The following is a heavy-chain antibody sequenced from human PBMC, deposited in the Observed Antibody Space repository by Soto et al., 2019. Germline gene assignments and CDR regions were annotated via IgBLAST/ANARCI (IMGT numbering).Heavy chain of an antibody. V-gene: IGHV1-69*02. CDR3: ARVVEDIVVVPAARSYYYYGMDV. D-gene: IGHD2-2*01. J-gene: IGHJ6*02. CDR2: IIPILGIA. Sequence: QVQLVQSGAAVKKPGSSVKVSCKASGGTFSSYTISWVRQAPGQGLEWMGRIIPILGIANYAQKFQGRVTITADKSTSTAYMELSSLRSEDTAVYYCARVVEDIVVVPAARSYYYYGMDVWGQGTTVTVSS. CDR1: GGTFSSYT.